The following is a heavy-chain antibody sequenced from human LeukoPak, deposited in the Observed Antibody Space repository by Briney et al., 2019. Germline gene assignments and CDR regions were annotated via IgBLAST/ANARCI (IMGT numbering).Heavy chain of an antibody. V-gene: IGHV3-7*01. D-gene: IGHD6-19*01. CDR1: GFTFSSNW. J-gene: IGHJ4*02. CDR2: LAHFESEK. CDR3: ARPTGWYPLDS. Sequence: PGGSLRLSCAASGFTFSSNWMTWVRQAPGKGLEWLANLAHFESEKYYADSVKGRFTISRDNAKNSLYLQMTSLRAEDTAIYYCARPTGWYPLDSWGQGTLVTVSS.